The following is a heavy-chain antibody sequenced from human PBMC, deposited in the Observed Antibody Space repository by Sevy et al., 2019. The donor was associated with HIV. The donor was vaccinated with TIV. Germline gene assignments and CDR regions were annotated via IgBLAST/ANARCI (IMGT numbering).Heavy chain of an antibody. Sequence: GGSLRLSCAASGFTFDDYAMHWVRQAPGKGLEWVSGISWNSGSIGYADSVKGRFTISRDNAKNSLYLQMNSLRAEDTALYYCAKNVELGAPYYDSSGYFNYFDYWGQGTLVTVSS. V-gene: IGHV3-9*01. CDR3: AKNVELGAPYYDSSGYFNYFDY. J-gene: IGHJ4*02. CDR2: ISWNSGSI. D-gene: IGHD3-22*01. CDR1: GFTFDDYA.